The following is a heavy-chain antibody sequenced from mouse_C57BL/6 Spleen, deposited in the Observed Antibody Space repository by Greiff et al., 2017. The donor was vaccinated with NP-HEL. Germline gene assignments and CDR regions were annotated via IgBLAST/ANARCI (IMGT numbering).Heavy chain of an antibody. CDR1: GFNIKYYY. CDR3: ARWMTTVVGAMDY. Sequence: EVQLQQSGAELVKPGASVKLSCTASGFNIKYYYMHWVKQRTEQGLEWIGRIDPEDGEIKYAPKFQGKATITADTSSNTAYLQLSSLTSEDTAVYYCARWMTTVVGAMDYWGQGTSVTVSS. CDR2: IDPEDGEI. D-gene: IGHD1-1*01. J-gene: IGHJ4*01. V-gene: IGHV14-2*01.